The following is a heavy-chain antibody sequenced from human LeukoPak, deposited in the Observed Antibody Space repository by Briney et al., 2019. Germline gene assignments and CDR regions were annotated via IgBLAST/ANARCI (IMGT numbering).Heavy chain of an antibody. Sequence: SVKVSCKASGGTCSSYAISWVRQAPGQGLEWMGGIIPIFGTANYAQKFQGRVTITADESTSTAYMELSSLRSEDTAVYYRATQGRDYDFWSGYYTFDYWGQGTLVTVSS. CDR2: IIPIFGTA. J-gene: IGHJ4*02. D-gene: IGHD3-3*01. CDR1: GGTCSSYA. V-gene: IGHV1-69*01. CDR3: ATQGRDYDFWSGYYTFDY.